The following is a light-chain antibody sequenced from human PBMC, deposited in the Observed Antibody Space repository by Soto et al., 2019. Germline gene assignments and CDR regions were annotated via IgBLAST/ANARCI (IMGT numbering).Light chain of an antibody. Sequence: DIQMTQSPSTLSASIGDRVTITCRASESISNWLAWFQQKPGKAPDLLIYKASTLESGVPSRFSGSGSGTEFTLTIISLQPDDFATYYCQQYSTYWTFGPGTKVELK. CDR3: QQYSTYWT. CDR2: KAS. V-gene: IGKV1-5*03. J-gene: IGKJ1*01. CDR1: ESISNW.